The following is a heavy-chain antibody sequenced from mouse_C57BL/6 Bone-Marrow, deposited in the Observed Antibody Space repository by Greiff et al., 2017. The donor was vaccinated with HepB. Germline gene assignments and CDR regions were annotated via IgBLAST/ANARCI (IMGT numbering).Heavy chain of an antibody. Sequence: QVQLQQPGAELVKPGASVKLSCKASGYTFTSYWMHWVKQRPGRGLEWIGRSDPNSGGTKYNEKFKSKATLTVDKPSSTAYMQLSSLTSEDSAVYYCATLFSTTHYAMDYWGQGTSVTVAS. CDR2: SDPNSGGT. V-gene: IGHV1-72*01. CDR1: GYTFTSYW. D-gene: IGHD1-1*01. CDR3: ATLFSTTHYAMDY. J-gene: IGHJ4*01.